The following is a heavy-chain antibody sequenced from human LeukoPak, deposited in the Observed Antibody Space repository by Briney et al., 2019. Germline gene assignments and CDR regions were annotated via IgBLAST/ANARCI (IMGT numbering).Heavy chain of an antibody. J-gene: IGHJ4*02. V-gene: IGHV3-74*01. CDR2: INSDGSST. Sequence: GGSLRLSCAASGFTFSSYWMHWVRQAPGKGPVWVSRINSDGSSTNYADSVKGRFTISRDNAKNTLHLQLNSLRAEDTAVYYCARGGSYSHSHADYWGQGTLVTVSS. CDR1: GFTFSSYW. CDR3: ARGGSYSHSHADY. D-gene: IGHD6-19*01.